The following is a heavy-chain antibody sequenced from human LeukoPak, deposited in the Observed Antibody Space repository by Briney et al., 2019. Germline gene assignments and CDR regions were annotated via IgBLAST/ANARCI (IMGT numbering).Heavy chain of an antibody. CDR2: IKEDGRET. D-gene: IGHD3-16*01. CDR3: ARGHYAMDV. CDR1: GFSFKDYW. Sequence: GGSLRLSCVVSGFSFKDYWMTWVRQAPGKGLDWVATIKEDGRETYYVDSVKGRFTLSRDNVKNLLFLQMNSLRAEDTALYYCARGHYAMDVWGQGTSVTVSS. V-gene: IGHV3-7*05. J-gene: IGHJ6*02.